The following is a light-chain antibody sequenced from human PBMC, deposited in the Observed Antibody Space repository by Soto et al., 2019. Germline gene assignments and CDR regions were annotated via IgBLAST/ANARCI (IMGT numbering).Light chain of an antibody. J-gene: IGKJ3*01. CDR1: QSVTTSY. Sequence: TQSPGTLSLSPGERATLSCRASQSVTTSYLAWYQQKPGKAPKLLIYAASSLQSGVPSRFSGSGSGTDFTLTISSLQPEDFATYYCQQSYSTPFFGPGTKVDIK. CDR3: QQSYSTPF. CDR2: AAS. V-gene: IGKV1-39*01.